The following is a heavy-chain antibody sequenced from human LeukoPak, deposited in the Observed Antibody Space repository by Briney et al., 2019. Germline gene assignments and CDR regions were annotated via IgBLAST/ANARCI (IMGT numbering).Heavy chain of an antibody. Sequence: GGSLRLSCAASGFTFSSYAMSWVRQAPGKGLEWVSAISGSGGSTYYADSVKGRFTISRDNSKNTLYLQMNSLRAEDTAVYYCAKEKNRYCSGGSCYSFDYWGQGTLVIVSS. CDR2: ISGSGGST. J-gene: IGHJ4*02. D-gene: IGHD2-15*01. CDR1: GFTFSSYA. CDR3: AKEKNRYCSGGSCYSFDY. V-gene: IGHV3-23*01.